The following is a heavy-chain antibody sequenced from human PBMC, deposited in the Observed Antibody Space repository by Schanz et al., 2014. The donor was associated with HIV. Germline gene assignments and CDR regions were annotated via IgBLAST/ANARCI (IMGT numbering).Heavy chain of an antibody. CDR1: GFTFRNFG. CDR3: ARVANWDYYGMDV. D-gene: IGHD3-16*01. V-gene: IGHV3-33*01. Sequence: QVQLVESGGGVVQPGRSLRLSCAASGFTFRNFGMHWVRQAPGKGLEWVAVIWYDGSQKYYADSVKGRFTISRDNSKNTLYLQMNSLRAEDTAVYYCARVANWDYYGMDVWGRGTTVIVSS. CDR2: IWYDGSQK. J-gene: IGHJ6*02.